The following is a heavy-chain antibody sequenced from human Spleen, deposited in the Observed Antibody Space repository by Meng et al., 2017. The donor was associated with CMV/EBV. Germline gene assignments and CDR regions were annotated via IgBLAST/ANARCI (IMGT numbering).Heavy chain of an antibody. J-gene: IGHJ4*02. CDR1: VDSVSSNSAA. CDR3: ARGGFNNGWA. CDR2: TYYRSKWYN. D-gene: IGHD6-19*01. V-gene: IGHV6-1*01. Sequence: AISVDSVSSNSAAWNWIRQSSSRGLEWLGRTYYRSKWYNDYAVSVKSRITINPDTSKNQFSLQLNSVTPEDTAVYYCARGGFNNGWAWGLGTLVTVSS.